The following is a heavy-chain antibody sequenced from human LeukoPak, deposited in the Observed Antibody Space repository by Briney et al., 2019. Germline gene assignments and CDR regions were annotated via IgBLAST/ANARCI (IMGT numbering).Heavy chain of an antibody. V-gene: IGHV4-34*01. CDR3: ASGPNRALI. Sequence: SETLSLTCTVSGGSISGYYWSWIRQIPGKGLEWIGEINYSGRTNYNPSLKSRVTISVDTSKNQFSLKLSSVTAADTAVYYCASGPNRALIWGQGTLVTVSS. CDR2: INYSGRT. CDR1: GGSISGYY. J-gene: IGHJ1*01. D-gene: IGHD3-10*01.